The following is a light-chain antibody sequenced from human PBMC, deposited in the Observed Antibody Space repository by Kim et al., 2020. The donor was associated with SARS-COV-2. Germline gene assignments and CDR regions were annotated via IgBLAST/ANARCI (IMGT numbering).Light chain of an antibody. CDR1: QSISGY. V-gene: IGKV1-39*01. CDR3: QQSYSAPYT. CDR2: AAS. J-gene: IGKJ2*01. Sequence: SASVGDRVTINCRASQSISGYLNWYQQKPGKAPNLLIYAASNLHDGVPSRFSGSGFGTDFTLTIRSLQPEDLATYYCQQSYSAPYTFGQGTKLEI.